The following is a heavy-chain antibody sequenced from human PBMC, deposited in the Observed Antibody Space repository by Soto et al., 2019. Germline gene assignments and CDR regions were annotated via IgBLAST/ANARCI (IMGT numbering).Heavy chain of an antibody. CDR2: INHGGST. Sequence: SETLSLTCAVYGGSFSGYYWSWIRQPPGKGLEWIGEINHGGSTTYTPSLKSRATISIDTSKNQFSLRLSSVTAADTAVYHCVKTQSYYFGSGRSYYFDYWGEGTLATVSS. CDR1: GGSFSGYY. D-gene: IGHD3-10*01. CDR3: VKTQSYYFGSGRSYYFDY. J-gene: IGHJ4*02. V-gene: IGHV4-34*01.